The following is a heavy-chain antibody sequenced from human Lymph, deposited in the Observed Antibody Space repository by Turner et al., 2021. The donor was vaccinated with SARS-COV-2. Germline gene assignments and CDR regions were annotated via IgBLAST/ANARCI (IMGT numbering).Heavy chain of an antibody. V-gene: IGHV1-46*01. J-gene: IGHJ6*04. CDR3: ARDPPIQIWVDYFYYGMDV. Sequence: QVQLVQSGAEVKKPGASVKVSCKASGYTFTSNYMHWVRQAPGQGLEWMGIINPSGGSTSYAQKFQGRVTMTRDTTTSTVYMELSSLRSEDTAVYYCARDPPIQIWVDYFYYGMDVWGKGTTVTVSS. D-gene: IGHD5-18*01. CDR1: GYTFTSNY. CDR2: INPSGGST.